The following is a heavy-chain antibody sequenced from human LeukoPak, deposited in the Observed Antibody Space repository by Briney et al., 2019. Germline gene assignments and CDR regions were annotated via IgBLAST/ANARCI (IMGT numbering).Heavy chain of an antibody. CDR1: GDSLSSYY. CDR2: IYTSGRT. Sequence: SETLSLTCTVSGDSLSSYYWSWIRQPAGKGLEWIGRIYTSGRTNYNTSLKSRVNMSVDASENQFSLKLSSVSAADTAVYYCAREGPTPTSPIFDLWGQGTLVSVSS. D-gene: IGHD3-16*01. J-gene: IGHJ4*02. CDR3: AREGPTPTSPIFDL. V-gene: IGHV4-4*07.